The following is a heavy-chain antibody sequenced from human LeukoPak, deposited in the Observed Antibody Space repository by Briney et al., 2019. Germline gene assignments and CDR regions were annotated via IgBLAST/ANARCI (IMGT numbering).Heavy chain of an antibody. CDR3: ASVGYDILTGYPSWFDP. J-gene: IGHJ5*02. Sequence: PGGSLRTSCAVSGFTVTSNYMSWVRQAPGKGLEWVSVVYSGGTTYYADSVKGRFAISRDNSKNTLYLQMNSLRAEDTAVYYCASVGYDILTGYPSWFDPWGQGTLVTVSS. D-gene: IGHD3-9*01. CDR2: VYSGGTT. CDR1: GFTVTSNY. V-gene: IGHV3-53*01.